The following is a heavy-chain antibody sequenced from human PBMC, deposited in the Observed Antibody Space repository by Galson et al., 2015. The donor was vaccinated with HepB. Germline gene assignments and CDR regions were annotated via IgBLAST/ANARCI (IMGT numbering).Heavy chain of an antibody. CDR2: ISWNSGSI. Sequence: SLRLSCAASGFTFDDYAMHWVRQAPGKGLEWVSGISWNSGSIGYADSVKGRFTISRDNAKNSLYLQMNSLRAEDTALYYCAKTSGSITMVRGPFDYWGQGTLVTVSS. D-gene: IGHD3-10*01. V-gene: IGHV3-9*01. CDR3: AKTSGSITMVRGPFDY. CDR1: GFTFDDYA. J-gene: IGHJ4*02.